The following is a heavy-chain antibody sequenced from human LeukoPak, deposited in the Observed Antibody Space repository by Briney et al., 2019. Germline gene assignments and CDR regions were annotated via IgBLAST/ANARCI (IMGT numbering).Heavy chain of an antibody. J-gene: IGHJ5*02. CDR1: GFIFSNDA. V-gene: IGHV3-33*01. CDR3: ARERIAAAGQSWFDP. Sequence: GRSLRLSCAASGFIFSNDAMHWVRQAPGKGLEWVAFIWFDGSNKHYADSVKGRFTISRDNSKNTLYLQMNSLRAEDTAVYYCARERIAAAGQSWFDPWGQGTLVTVSS. CDR2: IWFDGSNK. D-gene: IGHD6-13*01.